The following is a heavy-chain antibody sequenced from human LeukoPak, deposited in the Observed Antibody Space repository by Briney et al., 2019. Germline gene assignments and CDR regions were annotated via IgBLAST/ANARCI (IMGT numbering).Heavy chain of an antibody. D-gene: IGHD4-17*01. J-gene: IGHJ4*02. Sequence: GRSLSLSCAASGFTFSSYAISWVRQAPGKGLGWVSAISGSGGSTSYADSVKGRFTISRDNSKNTLYLQMNSLRAEDTAVYYCAKDPTPSTVTHFDYWGQGTLVTVSS. CDR2: ISGSGGST. CDR1: GFTFSSYA. CDR3: AKDPTPSTVTHFDY. V-gene: IGHV3-23*01.